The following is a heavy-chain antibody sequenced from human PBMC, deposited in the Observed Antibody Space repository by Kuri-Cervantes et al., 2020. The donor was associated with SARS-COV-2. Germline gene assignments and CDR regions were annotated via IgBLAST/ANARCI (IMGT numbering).Heavy chain of an antibody. CDR1: TYTFTTYD. J-gene: IGHJ6*03. D-gene: IGHD3-3*01. CDR2: INPSGGST. Sequence: ASVKVSCKASTYTFTTYDINRLRQATGQGLEWMGIINPSGGSTSYAQKFQGRVTMIRDTSTSTVYMELSSLRSVDTAVYYCAREWVLRVLEWSHYSPYYYYYMDVWGKGTTVTVSS. V-gene: IGHV1-46*01. CDR3: AREWVLRVLEWSHYSPYYYYYMDV.